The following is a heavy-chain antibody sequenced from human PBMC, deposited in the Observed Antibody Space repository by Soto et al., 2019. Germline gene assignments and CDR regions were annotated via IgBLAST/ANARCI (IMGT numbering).Heavy chain of an antibody. CDR1: GFTFSSLW. CDR3: TRAGGSYYFDF. D-gene: IGHD3-10*01. Sequence: EVQLVESGGGLVLPGGSLRLSCAACGFTFSSLWMSWVRQAPGKGLEWVANVKPDGSDQYYVDSMKGRFTIPRDNARNSLYLQMNSLRGDHTAVYYCTRAGGSYYFDFWGQGTLVTVSA. J-gene: IGHJ4*02. CDR2: VKPDGSDQ. V-gene: IGHV3-7*04.